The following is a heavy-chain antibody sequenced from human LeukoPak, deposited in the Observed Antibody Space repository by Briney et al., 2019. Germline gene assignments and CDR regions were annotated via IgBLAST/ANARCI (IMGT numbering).Heavy chain of an antibody. Sequence: GGSLRLSCAASRFTFSSYAMSWVRQAPGKGLEWVSAISGSGGSTYYADSVKGRFTISRDNSKNTLYLQMNSLRAEDTAVYYCARLEMATILDYWGQGTLVTVSS. J-gene: IGHJ4*02. D-gene: IGHD5-24*01. V-gene: IGHV3-23*01. CDR1: RFTFSSYA. CDR3: ARLEMATILDY. CDR2: ISGSGGST.